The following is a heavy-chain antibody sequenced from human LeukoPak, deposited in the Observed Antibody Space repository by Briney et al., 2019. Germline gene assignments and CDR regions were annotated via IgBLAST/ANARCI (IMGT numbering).Heavy chain of an antibody. D-gene: IGHD5-18*01. J-gene: IGHJ4*02. V-gene: IGHV4-34*01. CDR3: ARRRGYSYGSFDY. Sequence: SETLSLTCAVYGGSFIGYYWSWIRQPPGKGLEWIGEINHSGSTNYNPSLKSRVTISVDTSKNQFSLKLSSVTAADTAVYYCARRRGYSYGSFDYWGQGTLVTVSS. CDR1: GGSFIGYY. CDR2: INHSGST.